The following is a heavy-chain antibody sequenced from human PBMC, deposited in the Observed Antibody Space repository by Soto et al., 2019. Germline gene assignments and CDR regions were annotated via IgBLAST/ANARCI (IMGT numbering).Heavy chain of an antibody. D-gene: IGHD2-2*01. CDR2: ISYDGDNE. J-gene: IGHJ4*02. Sequence: QVQLVESGGGVVQPGRSLRLSCAASGFTFSNYAMHWVRQAPGKGLEWLAIISYDGDNEYYADSVRGRFTISRDNSKNXXXLXXNNLRHEDTAVYYCAKDGGPVYCNSGGCSAKHFDYWGQGTLVTVSS. V-gene: IGHV3-30*18. CDR1: GFTFSNYA. CDR3: AKDGGPVYCNSGGCSAKHFDY.